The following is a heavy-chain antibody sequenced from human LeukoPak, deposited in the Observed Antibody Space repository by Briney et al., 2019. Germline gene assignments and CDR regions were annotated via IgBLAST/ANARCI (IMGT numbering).Heavy chain of an antibody. CDR2: ISGSGGST. CDR1: GFTFSSYA. V-gene: IGHV3-23*01. D-gene: IGHD3-10*01. CDR3: AKIYPPRPVRPRTNWFDP. Sequence: GGSLRLSCAASGFTFSSYAMSWVRQAPGKGLEWVSAISGSGGSTYYADSVKGRFPISRDNSKNTLYLQMNSLRAEDTAVYYCAKIYPPRPVRPRTNWFDPWGQGTPVTVSS. J-gene: IGHJ5*02.